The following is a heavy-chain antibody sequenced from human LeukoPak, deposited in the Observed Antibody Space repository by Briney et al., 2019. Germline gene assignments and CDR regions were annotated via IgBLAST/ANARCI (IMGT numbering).Heavy chain of an antibody. Sequence: ASVKVSCKASGYTFTGYYMHWVRQAPGQGLEWMGRINPNSGGTNYAQKFQGRGTMTRDTSISTAYMELSRLRSDDTAVYYCARETSSSHTAFDYWGQGTLVTVSS. CDR3: ARETSSSHTAFDY. CDR2: INPNSGGT. V-gene: IGHV1-2*06. J-gene: IGHJ4*02. CDR1: GYTFTGYY. D-gene: IGHD6-13*01.